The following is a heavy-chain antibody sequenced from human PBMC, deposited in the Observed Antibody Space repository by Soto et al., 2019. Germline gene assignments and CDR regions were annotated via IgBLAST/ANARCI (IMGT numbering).Heavy chain of an antibody. D-gene: IGHD4-17*01. J-gene: IGHJ5*01. Sequence: ASVKVSCKASGYTFTSYGISWVRQAPGQGLEWMGWISAYNGNTNYAQKLQGRVTMTTDTSTSTAYMELRSLRSDDTAVYYCAILANDYGDNNLFDSCGQGTLVTVSS. V-gene: IGHV1-18*01. CDR2: ISAYNGNT. CDR3: AILANDYGDNNLFDS. CDR1: GYTFTSYG.